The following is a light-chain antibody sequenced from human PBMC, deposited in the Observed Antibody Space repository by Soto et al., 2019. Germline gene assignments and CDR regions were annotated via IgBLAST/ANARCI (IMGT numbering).Light chain of an antibody. J-gene: IGLJ1*01. V-gene: IGLV2-14*01. CDR3: SSYTSSSTRV. CDR1: SSDVGGYNY. Sequence: QSALTQPASVSGSPGQSITISCTVTSSDVGGYNYVSWYQQHPGKAPKPMIYDVSNRPSGVSNRFSGSKSGNTASLTISGLQAEDEADYYCSSYTSSSTRVFGTGTKLTVL. CDR2: DVS.